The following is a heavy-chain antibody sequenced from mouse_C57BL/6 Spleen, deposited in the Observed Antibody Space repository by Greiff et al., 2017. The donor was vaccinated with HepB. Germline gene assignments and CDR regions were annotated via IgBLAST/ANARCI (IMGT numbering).Heavy chain of an antibody. J-gene: IGHJ4*01. CDR3: ARGGDY. V-gene: IGHV1-26*01. CDR2: INPNNGGT. CDR1: GYTFTDYY. Sequence: QLQQSGPELVKPGASVKISCKASGYTFTDYYMNWVKQSHGKSLEWIGDINPNNGGTSYNQKFKGKATLTVDKSSSTAYMELRSLTSEDSAVYYCARGGDYWGQGTSVTVSS.